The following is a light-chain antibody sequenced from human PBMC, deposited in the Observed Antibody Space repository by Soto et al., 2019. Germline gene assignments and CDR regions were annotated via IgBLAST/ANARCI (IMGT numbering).Light chain of an antibody. V-gene: IGKV3-20*01. J-gene: IGKJ2*01. CDR3: QQYGSSPPYT. Sequence: EIVLTQSPGTLSLCPGERATLSCRASQSVSSSYLAWYQQKPGQAPRLLIYGASSRATGIPDRFSGSGSGTDFTLTISRLEPEDFAVYYCQQYGSSPPYTFGRGTKLEIK. CDR1: QSVSSSY. CDR2: GAS.